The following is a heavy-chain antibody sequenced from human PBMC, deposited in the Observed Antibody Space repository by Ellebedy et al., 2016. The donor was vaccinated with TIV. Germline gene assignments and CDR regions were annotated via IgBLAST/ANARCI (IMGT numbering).Heavy chain of an antibody. Sequence: GGSLRLXCAASGFTFSDYAMHWVRQAPGKGLEWVAFIYFDGGYKYYADSVKGRFTISRDNSKNTLYLQMNSLRTDDMAVYYCARGGSSGSSDYWGQGTLVTVSS. CDR3: ARGGSSGSSDY. V-gene: IGHV3-30*19. CDR1: GFTFSDYA. J-gene: IGHJ4*02. CDR2: IYFDGGYK. D-gene: IGHD3-10*01.